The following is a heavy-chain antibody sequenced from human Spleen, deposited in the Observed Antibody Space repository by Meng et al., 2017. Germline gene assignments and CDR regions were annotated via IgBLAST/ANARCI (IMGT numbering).Heavy chain of an antibody. CDR1: GFTFSSYG. V-gene: IGHV3-53*04. J-gene: IGHJ6*02. CDR3: ARDWHMDV. CDR2: IYSGGST. Sequence: GGSLRLSCAASGFTFSSYGMSWVRQAPGKGLEWVSVIYSGGSTYYADSVKGRFTVSRHRSENTLFLQMNSLRAEDTAVYYCARDWHMDVWGQGTTVTVSS.